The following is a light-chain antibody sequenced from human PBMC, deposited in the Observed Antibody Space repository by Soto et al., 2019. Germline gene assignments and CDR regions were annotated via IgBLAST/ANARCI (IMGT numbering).Light chain of an antibody. J-gene: IGKJ4*01. V-gene: IGKV1-33*01. CDR1: QDIRNY. Sequence: DILMTQSPSYLSASVGDRVIITCQASQDIRNYLNWYQQKPGKAPNLLIYDASNLKTGVPSRFSGSGSGTDFTLTISCLQSEDIATYYCQHYDHLPPLSFGGGTKVEIK. CDR3: QHYDHLPPLS. CDR2: DAS.